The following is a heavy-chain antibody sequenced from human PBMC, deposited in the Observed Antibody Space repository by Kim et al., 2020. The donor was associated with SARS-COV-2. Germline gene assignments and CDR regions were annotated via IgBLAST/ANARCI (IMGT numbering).Heavy chain of an antibody. J-gene: IGHJ4*02. D-gene: IGHD5-18*01. CDR1: GFTFSSYA. CDR3: ANLSGPRYSYGSVYFDY. Sequence: GGSLRLSCAASGFTFSSYAMSWVRQAPGKGLEWVSAISGSGGSTYSADSGKGRFTISRDNSKNTLYLQMNSLRGEETAVYYCANLSGPRYSYGSVYFDYWGQGTLVTVSS. CDR2: ISGSGGST. V-gene: IGHV3-23*01.